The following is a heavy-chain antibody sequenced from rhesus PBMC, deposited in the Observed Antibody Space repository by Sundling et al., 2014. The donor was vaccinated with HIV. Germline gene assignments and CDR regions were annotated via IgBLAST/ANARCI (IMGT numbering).Heavy chain of an antibody. CDR3: ARGNIVLVQLTLREYFDS. J-gene: IGHJ4*01. CDR1: GFTFSSYG. V-gene: IGHV3-54*02. D-gene: IGHD2-2*01. CDR2: ISSDGSEK. Sequence: EVQLVESGGGLVQPGGSLRLTCGASGFTFSSYGMHWVRQAPGKGLEWVAFISSDGSEKDYADSVKDRFTISRDNSKNMLYLQMNNLKLEDTAVFYCARGNIVLVQLTLREYFDSWGQGVLVTVSS.